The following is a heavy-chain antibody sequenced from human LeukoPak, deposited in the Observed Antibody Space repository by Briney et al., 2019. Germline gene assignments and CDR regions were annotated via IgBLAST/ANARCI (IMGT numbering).Heavy chain of an antibody. D-gene: IGHD2-2*01. J-gene: IGHJ4*02. CDR1: GYTFTGYY. CDR3: ARRRYCSSTSCLRGGYYFDY. Sequence: GASVKVSCKASGYTFTGYYMHWVRQAPGQGLEWMGWINPNSGGTNYAQKFQGRVTMTRDTSISTAYMELSRLGSDDTAVYYCARRRYCSSTSCLRGGYYFDYWGQGTLVTVSS. CDR2: INPNSGGT. V-gene: IGHV1-2*02.